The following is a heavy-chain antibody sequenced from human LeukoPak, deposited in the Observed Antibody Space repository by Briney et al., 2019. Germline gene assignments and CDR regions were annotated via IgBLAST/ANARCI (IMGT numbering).Heavy chain of an antibody. V-gene: IGHV1-18*04. D-gene: IGHD2-15*01. J-gene: IGHJ4*02. CDR2: ISAYNGNT. Sequence: GASVKVSCKASGYAFTSYGMSWVRQAPGQGLEWMGWISAYNGNTNYAQKLQGRVTMTIDTSTSTAYMELRSLRSDDTAVYYCARIVETHFDYWGQGTLVTVSS. CDR3: ARIVETHFDY. CDR1: GYAFTSYG.